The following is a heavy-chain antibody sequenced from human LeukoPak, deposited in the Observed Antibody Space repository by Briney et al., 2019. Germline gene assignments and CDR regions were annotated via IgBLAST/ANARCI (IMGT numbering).Heavy chain of an antibody. CDR2: IYTSGST. D-gene: IGHD2-2*01. J-gene: IGHJ4*02. V-gene: IGHV4-4*07. CDR1: GGSISSYY. CDR3: ARHFRSYSSSTSCYPGTRG. Sequence: PSETLSLTCTVSGGSISSYYWSWIRQPAGKGLEWIRRIYTSGSTNYNPSLKSRVTMSVDTSKNQFSLKLSSVTAADTAVYYCARHFRSYSSSTSCYPGTRGWGQGTLVTVSS.